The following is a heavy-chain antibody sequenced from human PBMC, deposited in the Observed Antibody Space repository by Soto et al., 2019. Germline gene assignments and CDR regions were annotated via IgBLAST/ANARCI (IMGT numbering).Heavy chain of an antibody. D-gene: IGHD3-10*01. CDR3: ARDLLSGSGTHYQH. CDR1: GYTFTDYG. J-gene: IGHJ4*02. V-gene: IGHV1-18*01. Sequence: ASVKVSCKTSGYTFTDYGISWMRQARGQVLEWMGWISDYSGNTKYARQFQGRLILTTDRSTNEASMELRSLTSDDTGVYFCARDLLSGSGTHYQHWGQGTQVTVS. CDR2: ISDYSGNT.